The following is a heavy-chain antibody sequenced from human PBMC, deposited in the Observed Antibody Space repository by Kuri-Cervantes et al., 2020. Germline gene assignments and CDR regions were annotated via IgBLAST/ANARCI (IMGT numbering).Heavy chain of an antibody. CDR1: GFTFSSYS. D-gene: IGHD3-3*01. Sequence: GESLKISCTASGFTFSSYSMNWVRQAPGKGLEWVAVISYDGSNKYYADSVKGRFTISRDNSKNTLYLQMNSLRAEDTAVYYCGRGGAYYADYWGQGTLVTVSS. J-gene: IGHJ4*02. V-gene: IGHV3-30*03. CDR3: GRGGAYYADY. CDR2: ISYDGSNK.